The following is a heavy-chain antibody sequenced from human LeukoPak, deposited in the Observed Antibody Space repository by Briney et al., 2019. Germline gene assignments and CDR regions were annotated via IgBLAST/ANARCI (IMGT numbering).Heavy chain of an antibody. CDR1: GGSISSSSYY. CDR2: IYYSGST. CDR3: ARPREEGTTGTTGWFDP. Sequence: SETLSLTCTVSGGSISSSSYYWGWIRQPPGKGLEWIGSIYYSGSTYYNPSLKSRVTISVDTSKNQFSLKLSPVTAADTAVYYCARPREEGTTGTTGWFDPWGQGTLVTVSS. J-gene: IGHJ5*02. V-gene: IGHV4-39*01. D-gene: IGHD1-1*01.